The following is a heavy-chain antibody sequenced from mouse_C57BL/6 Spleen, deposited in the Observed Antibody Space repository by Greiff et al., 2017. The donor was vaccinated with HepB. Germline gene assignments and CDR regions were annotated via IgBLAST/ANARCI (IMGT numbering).Heavy chain of an antibody. Sequence: QVQLQQPGAELVKPGASVKLSCKASGYTFTSYWMHWVKQRPGQGLEWIGMIHPNSGSTNYNEKFKSKATLTVDKSSSTAYRQLSSLTSEDSAVYYCARYDSSGSVDYWGQGTTLTVSS. V-gene: IGHV1-64*01. CDR3: ARYDSSGSVDY. CDR2: IHPNSGST. J-gene: IGHJ2*01. CDR1: GYTFTSYW. D-gene: IGHD3-2*02.